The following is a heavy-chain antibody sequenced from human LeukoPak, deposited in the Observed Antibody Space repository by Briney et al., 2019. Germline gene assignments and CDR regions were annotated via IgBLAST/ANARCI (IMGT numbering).Heavy chain of an antibody. CDR3: ARGDVVVVAATDYYGMDV. CDR2: IIPIFGTA. D-gene: IGHD2-15*01. V-gene: IGHV1-69*01. CDR1: GGTFSSYA. Sequence: SVKVSCKASGGTFSSYAISWVRQAPGQGLEWMGGIIPIFGTANYAQKFQGRVTITADESTSTAYMELSSLRSEDTAVYYCARGDVVVVAATDYYGMDVWGQGTTVTVTS. J-gene: IGHJ6*02.